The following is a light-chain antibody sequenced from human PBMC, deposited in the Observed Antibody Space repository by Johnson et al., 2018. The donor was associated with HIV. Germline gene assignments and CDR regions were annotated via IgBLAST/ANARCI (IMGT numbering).Light chain of an antibody. CDR1: SSNVGSSF. J-gene: IGLJ1*01. CDR3: GTWDSSLSAGV. CDR2: ENN. V-gene: IGLV1-51*01. Sequence: QSVLTQPPSVSAAPGQTVTISCSGSSSNVGSSFVSWYRQVPGTAPKLLIYENNKRPSGIPDRFSGSKSGTSATLGITVLQTGDEADYYCGTWDSSLSAGVFGTGTKVTVL.